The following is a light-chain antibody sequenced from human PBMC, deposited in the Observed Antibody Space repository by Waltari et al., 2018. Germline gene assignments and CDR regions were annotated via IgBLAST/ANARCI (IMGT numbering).Light chain of an antibody. CDR1: SSNLGNNY. V-gene: IGLV1-51*02. J-gene: IGLJ7*01. CDR3: GTWDSSLSGAV. CDR2: ENT. Sequence: QSVLTQPPSVSAAPGPRVPIPCPGGSSNLGNNYVSWYRQFPGTAPKLLIYENTERPSGIPGRFSGSKSGTSATLDITGLQAGDEADYYCGTWDSSLSGAVFGGGTHLTVL.